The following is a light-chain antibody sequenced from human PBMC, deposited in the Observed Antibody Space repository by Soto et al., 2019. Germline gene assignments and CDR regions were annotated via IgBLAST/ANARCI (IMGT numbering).Light chain of an antibody. V-gene: IGKV1-5*03. CDR2: KAP. CDR1: QTISSW. J-gene: IGKJ1*01. CDR3: QQYNSYLT. Sequence: DIHMTQSLYILAGRVVDIVTITRPVSQTISSWLAWYQQKPGKAPKLLIYKAPTLKSGVPSRFSGSGSGTEFTLTISSLQPDDFATYYCQQYNSYLTFGQGTKVDIK.